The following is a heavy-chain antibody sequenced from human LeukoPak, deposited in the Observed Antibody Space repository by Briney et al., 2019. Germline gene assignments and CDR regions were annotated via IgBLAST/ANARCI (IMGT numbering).Heavy chain of an antibody. D-gene: IGHD3-22*01. CDR1: GGSISSSSYY. CDR2: IYYSGST. J-gene: IGHJ4*02. CDR3: ARVRGRGYSDY. V-gene: IGHV4-39*01. Sequence: SETLSLTCTVSGGSISSSSYYWGWIRRPPGKGLEWIGSIYYSGSTYYNPSLKSRVTISVDTSKNQFSLKLSSVTAADTAVYYCARVRGRGYSDYWGQGTLVTVSS.